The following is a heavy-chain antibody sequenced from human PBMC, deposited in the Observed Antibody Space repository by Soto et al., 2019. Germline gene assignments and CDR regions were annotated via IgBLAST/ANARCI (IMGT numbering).Heavy chain of an antibody. J-gene: IGHJ5*02. V-gene: IGHV4-39*01. D-gene: IGHD3-22*01. CDR2: IYYSGST. CDR1: GGSISSSSYY. CDR3: ARLGYYDSSGYYWFDP. Sequence: ETLSLTCTVSGGSISSSSYYWGWIRQPPGKGLEWIGSIYYSGSTYYNPSLKSRVTISVDTSKNQFSLKLSSVTAADTAVYYCARLGYYDSSGYYWFDPWGQGTLVTSPQ.